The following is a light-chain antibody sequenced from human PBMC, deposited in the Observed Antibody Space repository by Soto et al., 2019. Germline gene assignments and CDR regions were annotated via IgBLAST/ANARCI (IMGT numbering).Light chain of an antibody. CDR2: AAS. CDR3: QQTYSTPPT. J-gene: IGKJ1*01. Sequence: DIQMTQSPSSLSASVGDRVTITCRASQSISNFLNWYQQKPGKAPKXLINAASSLQSGVPSRFSGSGSGTDFTLTISSLQPEDFATYYCQQTYSTPPTFGQGTKVDIK. V-gene: IGKV1-39*01. CDR1: QSISNF.